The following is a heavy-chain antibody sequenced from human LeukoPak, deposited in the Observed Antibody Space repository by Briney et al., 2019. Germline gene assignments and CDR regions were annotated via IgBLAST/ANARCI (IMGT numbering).Heavy chain of an antibody. D-gene: IGHD6-13*01. J-gene: IGHJ4*02. CDR3: ARDRGIAAAGTDENFDY. Sequence: SETLSLTCTVSGGSISSYYWSWIRQPPGKGLEWIGYIHYSGSTNYNPSLKSRVTMSVDTSKNQFSLKLSSVTAADTAVYYCARDRGIAAAGTDENFDYWGQGTLVTVSS. CDR1: GGSISSYY. CDR2: IHYSGST. V-gene: IGHV4-59*12.